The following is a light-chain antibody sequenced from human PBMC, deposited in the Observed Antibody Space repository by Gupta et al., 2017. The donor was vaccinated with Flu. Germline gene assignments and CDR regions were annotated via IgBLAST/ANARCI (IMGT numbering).Light chain of an antibody. V-gene: IGKV4-1*01. CDR2: WAS. Sequence: DIVMTQSPDPLSVSLGERATINCKSSPSVLYSSNNKNYLAWYQQKPGQPPKLLIYWASTRESGVPDRFSGSGSGTDFTLTISSLQAEDVAVYYCQQDDSTPQAFGQGTKVEIK. CDR1: PSVLYSSNNKNY. CDR3: QQDDSTPQA. J-gene: IGKJ1*01.